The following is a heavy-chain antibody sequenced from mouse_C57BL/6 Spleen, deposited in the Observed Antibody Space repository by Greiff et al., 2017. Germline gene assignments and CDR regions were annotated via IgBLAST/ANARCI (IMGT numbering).Heavy chain of an antibody. Sequence: DVQLQESGPGLVKPSQSLSLTCSVTGYSITSGYYWNWIRQFPGNKLEWMGYISYDGSNNYNPSLKNRISITRDTSKNQFFLKLNSVTTEDTATYYCARRGYSNYYYAMDYWGQGTSVTVSS. CDR2: ISYDGSN. CDR1: GYSITSGYY. J-gene: IGHJ4*01. V-gene: IGHV3-6*01. CDR3: ARRGYSNYYYAMDY. D-gene: IGHD2-5*01.